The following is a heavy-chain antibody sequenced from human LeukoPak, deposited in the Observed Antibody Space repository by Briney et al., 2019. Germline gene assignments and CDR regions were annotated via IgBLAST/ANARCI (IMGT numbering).Heavy chain of an antibody. J-gene: IGHJ5*02. CDR1: GGSISSSSYY. CDR2: IYYSGST. D-gene: IGHD3-10*01. V-gene: IGHV4-39*01. Sequence: SETLSLTCTVSGGSISSSSYYWGWIRQPPGKGLEWIGSIYYSGSTYYNPSLKSRVTISVDTSKNQFFLKLSSVTAADTAVYYCARQRITMVRGVWNWFDPWGQGTLATVSS. CDR3: ARQRITMVRGVWNWFDP.